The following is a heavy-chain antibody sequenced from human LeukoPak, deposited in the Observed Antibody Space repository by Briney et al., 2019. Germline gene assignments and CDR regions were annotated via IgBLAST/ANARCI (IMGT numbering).Heavy chain of an antibody. D-gene: IGHD2/OR15-2a*01. J-gene: IGHJ4*02. V-gene: IGHV3-7*01. CDR3: TRVTNIETFYRAIDY. CDR1: GFTFNTYW. Sequence: PGGSLRLSCEASGFTFNTYWMSWVRQAPGKGLEWVANIKQDGTEKYFVDSVKGRFTISRDNAMNSLYLQMNSLRAEDTALYYCTRVTNIETFYRAIDYWGQGTLVTVSS. CDR2: IKQDGTEK.